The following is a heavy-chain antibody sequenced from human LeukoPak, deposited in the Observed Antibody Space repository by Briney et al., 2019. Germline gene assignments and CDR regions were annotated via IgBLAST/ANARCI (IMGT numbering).Heavy chain of an antibody. CDR2: ISSSSSTI. V-gene: IGHV3-48*01. CDR3: ARATSYYDFWSGYYKADY. Sequence: PGGSLRLSCAASGFTFSSYSMNWVRQAPGKGLEWVSYISSSSSTIYYADSVKGRFTISRDNSKNTLYLQMNSLRAEDTAVYYCARATSYYDFWSGYYKADYWGQGTLVTVSS. J-gene: IGHJ4*02. D-gene: IGHD3-3*01. CDR1: GFTFSSYS.